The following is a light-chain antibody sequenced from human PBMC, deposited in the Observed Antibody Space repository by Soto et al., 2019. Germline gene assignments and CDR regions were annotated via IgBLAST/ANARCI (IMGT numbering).Light chain of an antibody. Sequence: EIVLTQSPGTLSLSPGERATLSCRASQSISSSYLAWYQQKPGQAPRLLIYAASSRATGIPDRFSGSGSGTDFTRTISRLEPEDFAGYYCQQYGSSPWTFGQGTKVEIK. J-gene: IGKJ1*01. CDR3: QQYGSSPWT. CDR2: AAS. V-gene: IGKV3-20*01. CDR1: QSISSSY.